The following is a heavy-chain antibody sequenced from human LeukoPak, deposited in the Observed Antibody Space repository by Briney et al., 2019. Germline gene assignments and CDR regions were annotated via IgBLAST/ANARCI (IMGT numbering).Heavy chain of an antibody. CDR3: AKDPKGDSSSWYIGYFDY. CDR1: GFTFSSYA. Sequence: GGSLRLSCAASGFTFSSYAMSWVRQAPGKGLEWVSAISGSGSSTYYADSVKGRFTISRDNSKNTLYLQMNSLRAEDTAVYYCAKDPKGDSSSWYIGYFDYWGQGTLVTVSS. D-gene: IGHD6-13*01. V-gene: IGHV3-23*01. J-gene: IGHJ4*02. CDR2: ISGSGSST.